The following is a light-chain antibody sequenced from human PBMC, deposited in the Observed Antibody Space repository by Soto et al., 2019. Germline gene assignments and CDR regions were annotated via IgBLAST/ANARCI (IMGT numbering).Light chain of an antibody. CDR1: QSVSSY. J-gene: IGKJ2*01. V-gene: IGKV3-11*01. CDR3: HQRSDWPYT. CDR2: DAS. Sequence: ETVLTQSPATLSLSPGERAALSCRASQSVSSYLAWYQQKPGQAPRLLIFDASNRATGIPARFSGSGSGTDFTLTISSLEPEDSAVYYCHQRSDWPYTFGQGTKLQIK.